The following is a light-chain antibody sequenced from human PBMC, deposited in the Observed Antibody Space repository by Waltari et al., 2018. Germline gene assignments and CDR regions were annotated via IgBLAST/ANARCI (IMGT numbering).Light chain of an antibody. V-gene: IGKV1-12*01. CDR2: ASS. CDR3: QQANSFPLT. CDR1: QGINNW. J-gene: IGKJ4*01. Sequence: DIQMTQSPSSVSASVGDRVTITCRASQGINNWLAWYQQNPGKAPKLLISASSSLQSGVPSRFSGSGSGTDFTLTISSLQPEDFATYYCQQANSFPLTFGGGTKVEIK.